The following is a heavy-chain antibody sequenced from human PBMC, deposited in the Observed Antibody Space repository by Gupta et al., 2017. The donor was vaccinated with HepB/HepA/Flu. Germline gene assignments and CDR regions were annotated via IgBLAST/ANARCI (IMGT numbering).Heavy chain of an antibody. D-gene: IGHD2-2*01. J-gene: IGHJ3*02. Sequence: EVQLVESGGGLVQPGGSLRLSCAASAFTFSSHWMNWVRQAPGKGLEWVANIKQDGRERKNVDSVTGRFTISRDNAMDSMYLQMNSLRAEDTAVYYCARGSGSSTRALDIWGQGTVVTVSS. CDR1: AFTFSSHW. V-gene: IGHV3-7*01. CDR3: ARGSGSSTRALDI. CDR2: IKQDGRER.